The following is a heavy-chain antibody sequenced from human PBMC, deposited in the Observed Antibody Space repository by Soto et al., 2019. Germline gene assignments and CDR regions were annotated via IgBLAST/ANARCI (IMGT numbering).Heavy chain of an antibody. J-gene: IGHJ6*02. D-gene: IGHD3-9*01. V-gene: IGHV5-51*01. CDR3: AIEGYYDILTGYTLDV. Sequence: PGESLKISCKGSGYSFTSYWIGWVRQMPGKGLEWMGIIYPGDSDTRYSPSFQGQVTISADKSISTAYLQWSSLKASDTAMYYCAIEGYYDILTGYTLDVWGQGSTVTVSS. CDR1: GYSFTSYW. CDR2: IYPGDSDT.